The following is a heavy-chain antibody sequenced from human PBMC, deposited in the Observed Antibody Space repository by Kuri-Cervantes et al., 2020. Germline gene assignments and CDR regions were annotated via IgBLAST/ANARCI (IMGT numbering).Heavy chain of an antibody. CDR1: GFTFDDYA. CDR2: ISWNSGII. CDR3: AKDVDHRMGPYYFDY. V-gene: IGHV3-9*01. D-gene: IGHD1-26*01. J-gene: IGHJ4*02. Sequence: SLKISCAASGFTFDDYAMHWVRQAPGKGLEWVSGISWNSGIIGYADSVKGRFTISRDNAKNSLYLQMNGLRAEDTALYYCAKDVDHRMGPYYFDYWGQGTLVTVSS.